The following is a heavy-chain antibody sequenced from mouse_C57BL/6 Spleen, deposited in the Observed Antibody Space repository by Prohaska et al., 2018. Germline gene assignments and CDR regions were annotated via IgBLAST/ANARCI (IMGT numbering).Heavy chain of an antibody. V-gene: IGHV3-6*01. Sequence: DVQLQESGPGLVKPSQSLSLTCSVTGYSITSGYYWNWIRQFPGNKLEWMGYISYDGSNNYNPSLKNRISSTRDTSKNQFFLKLNSVTTEDTATYYCARDRRDAFAYWGQGTLVTVSA. J-gene: IGHJ3*01. D-gene: IGHD3-3*01. CDR3: ARDRRDAFAY. CDR2: ISYDGSN. CDR1: GYSITSGYY.